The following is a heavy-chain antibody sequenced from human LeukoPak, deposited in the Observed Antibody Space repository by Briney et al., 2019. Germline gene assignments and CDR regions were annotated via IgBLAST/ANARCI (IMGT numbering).Heavy chain of an antibody. J-gene: IGHJ5*02. CDR3: ARDPRIAAAGTGGNWFDP. D-gene: IGHD6-13*01. Sequence: PGRSLRLSCAASGFTFSSYAMHWVRQAPGKGREWVAVISYDGSNKYYADAVKGRFTISRDNSKNTLYLQMNSLRAEDTAVYYCARDPRIAAAGTGGNWFDPWGQGTLVTVSS. CDR1: GFTFSSYA. V-gene: IGHV3-30*01. CDR2: ISYDGSNK.